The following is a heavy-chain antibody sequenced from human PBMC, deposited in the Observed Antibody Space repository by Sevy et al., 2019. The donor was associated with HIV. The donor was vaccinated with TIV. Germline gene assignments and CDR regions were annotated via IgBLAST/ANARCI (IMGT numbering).Heavy chain of an antibody. Sequence: ASVKVSCKASGYTFTGYYMHWVRQAPGQGLEWMGWINPNSGGTNYAQTFQGRVTMTRDTSISTAYMELSRLRSDDTAVYYCASTTATTYYYDSSGYYQDSYYFDYWGQGTLVTVSS. J-gene: IGHJ4*02. CDR1: GYTFTGYY. V-gene: IGHV1-2*02. D-gene: IGHD3-22*01. CDR3: ASTTATTYYYDSSGYYQDSYYFDY. CDR2: INPNSGGT.